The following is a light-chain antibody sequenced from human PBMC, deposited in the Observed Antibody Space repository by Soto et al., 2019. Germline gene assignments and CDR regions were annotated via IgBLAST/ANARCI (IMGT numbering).Light chain of an antibody. CDR3: HQYGSSPQA. CDR2: GAS. V-gene: IGKV3-20*01. J-gene: IGKJ3*01. CDR1: QSVTRSF. Sequence: EIVLTQSPGTLSLSPGERVTLSCRASQSVTRSFLAWYQQKPGQAPRLLIYGASSRATGIPDRFSGSGSGKDFTLTISRLEPEDFAVYYCHQYGSSPQAFGPGPKVDIK.